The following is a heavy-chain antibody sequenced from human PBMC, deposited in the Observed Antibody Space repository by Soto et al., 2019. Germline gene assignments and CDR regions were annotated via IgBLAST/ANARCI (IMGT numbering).Heavy chain of an antibody. D-gene: IGHD1-1*01. CDR3: ARRHGTTFDY. CDR2: IYYSGST. CDR1: GGSISSYY. Sequence: QVQLQESGPGLVKPSETLSLPCTVSGGSISSYYWSWIRQPPGKGLEWIGYIYYSGSTHYNPSLKSRVTISVDTSNNQFALNLSTVPAADTAVYYCARRHGTTFDYRGQGTLVTFSS. J-gene: IGHJ4*02. V-gene: IGHV4-59*08.